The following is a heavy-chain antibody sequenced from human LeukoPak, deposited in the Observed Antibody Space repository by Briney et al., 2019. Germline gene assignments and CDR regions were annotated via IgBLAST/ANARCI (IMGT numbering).Heavy chain of an antibody. D-gene: IGHD2-2*02. CDR2: INHSGST. V-gene: IGHV4-34*01. CDR1: GGSFSGYY. CDR3: ARQEPIVVVPAAIRGNFDY. Sequence: SETLSLTCAVYGGSFSGYYWSWIRQPPGKGLEWIGEINHSGSTNYNPSLKSRVTISVDMSKNQFSLKLSSVTAADTAVYYCARQEPIVVVPAAIRGNFDYWGQGTLVTVSS. J-gene: IGHJ4*02.